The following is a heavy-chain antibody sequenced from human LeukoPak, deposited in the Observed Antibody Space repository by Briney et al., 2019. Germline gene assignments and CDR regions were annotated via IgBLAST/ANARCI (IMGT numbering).Heavy chain of an antibody. D-gene: IGHD1-26*01. CDR3: ARGGSYSFDY. CDR2: TYYRSKWYN. CDR1: GDSVSSDSVA. V-gene: IGHV6-1*01. Sequence: SQTLSLTCAISGDSVSSDSVAWNWIRQSPSRGLEWLGSTYYRSKWYNDYAVSVISRITINPDTSKNQFSLQLNSVPPEDTAVYYCARGGSYSFDYWGQGTLVTVSS. J-gene: IGHJ4*02.